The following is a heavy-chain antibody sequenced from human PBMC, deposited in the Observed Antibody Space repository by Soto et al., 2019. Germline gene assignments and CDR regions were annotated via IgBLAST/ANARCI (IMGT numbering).Heavy chain of an antibody. J-gene: IGHJ4*02. D-gene: IGHD4-17*01. CDR3: AKNAMSTVTRRGQYFDS. CDR1: GFTFSTYA. CDR2: IGGGTGAT. V-gene: IGHV3-23*01. Sequence: GGSLRLSCAASGFTFSTYAMSWVRQAPGEGLERVSGIGGGTGATYNADSVKCRFIISRDNSKNSLYLQMNNLSVEDTAVYYCAKNAMSTVTRRGQYFDSWGQGTLVTVSS.